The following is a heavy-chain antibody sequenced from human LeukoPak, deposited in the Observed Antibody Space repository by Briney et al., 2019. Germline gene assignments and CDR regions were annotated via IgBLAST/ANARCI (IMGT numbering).Heavy chain of an antibody. V-gene: IGHV3-30*04. D-gene: IGHD4-17*01. CDR2: ISYDGSNK. Sequence: GGSLRLSCAASGFTFSSYAMHWVRQAPGKGLEWVAVISYDGSNKYYADSVKGRFTISKDNSKNTLYLQMNSLRSDDTAVYYCARAGDYGVVDYWGQGTLVTVSS. J-gene: IGHJ4*02. CDR3: ARAGDYGVVDY. CDR1: GFTFSSYA.